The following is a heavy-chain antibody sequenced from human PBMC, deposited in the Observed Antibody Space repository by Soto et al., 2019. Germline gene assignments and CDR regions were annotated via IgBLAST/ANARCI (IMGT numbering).Heavy chain of an antibody. V-gene: IGHV3-33*01. J-gene: IGHJ2*01. D-gene: IGHD6-6*01. CDR1: GFTFSSYG. CDR2: IWYDGSNK. CDR3: ARGSSSSSWYFDL. Sequence: QVQLVESGGGVVQPGRSLRLSCAASGFTFSSYGMHWVRQAPGKGLEWVAVIWYDGSNKYYADSVKGRFTISRDNSKNTLYLQMNSLRAEDPAVYYCARGSSSSSWYFDLWGRGTLVTVSS.